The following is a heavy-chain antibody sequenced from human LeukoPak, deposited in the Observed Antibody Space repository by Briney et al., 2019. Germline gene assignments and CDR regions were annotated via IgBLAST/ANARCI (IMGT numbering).Heavy chain of an antibody. D-gene: IGHD3-16*02. V-gene: IGHV4-4*02. Sequence: SSETLSLTCTVSGGSISSSNWWSWVRQPPGKGLEWIGEIYHSGSTNYNPSLKSRVTISVDKSKNQFSLKLSSVTAADTAVYYCAGDRRDYDYVWGSYRTSYHFDYWGQGTLVTVSS. CDR3: AGDRRDYDYVWGSYRTSYHFDY. CDR2: IYHSGST. J-gene: IGHJ4*02. CDR1: GGSISSSNW.